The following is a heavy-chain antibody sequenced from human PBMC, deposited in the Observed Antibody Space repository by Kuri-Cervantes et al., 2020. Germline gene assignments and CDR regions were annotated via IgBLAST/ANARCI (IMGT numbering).Heavy chain of an antibody. Sequence: ASVKVSCKASGYTFTSYGISWVRQAPGQGLEWMGGSYSGNGNTGYAQKFQGWVTMTRDTSISTAYMELSRLRSDDTAVYYCAREKGYCSSTSCYGGDFDYWGQGTLVTVSS. V-gene: IGHV1-18*01. CDR1: GYTFTSYG. CDR2: SYSGNGNT. J-gene: IGHJ4*02. CDR3: AREKGYCSSTSCYGGDFDY. D-gene: IGHD2-2*01.